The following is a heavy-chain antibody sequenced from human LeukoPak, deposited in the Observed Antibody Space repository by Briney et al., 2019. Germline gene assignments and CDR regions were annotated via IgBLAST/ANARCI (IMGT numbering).Heavy chain of an antibody. Sequence: SETLSLTCTVSGGSISSGSYYWGWIRQPPGKGLEWIGSIYYSGSTYYNPSLKSRVTISVDTSKNQFSLKLSSVTAADTAVYYCASVVPAASFDYWGQGTLVTVSS. CDR2: IYYSGST. J-gene: IGHJ4*02. D-gene: IGHD2-2*01. CDR1: GGSISSGSYY. CDR3: ASVVPAASFDY. V-gene: IGHV4-39*07.